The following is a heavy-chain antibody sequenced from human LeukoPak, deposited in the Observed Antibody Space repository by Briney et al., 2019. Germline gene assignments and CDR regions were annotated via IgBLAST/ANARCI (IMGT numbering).Heavy chain of an antibody. J-gene: IGHJ4*02. Sequence: GASVKVSCKASGGTFSSYAISWVRQAPGQGLEWMGWISAYNGNTNYAQKLQGRVTMTTDTSTSTAYMELRSLRSDDTAVYYCARVRSGLILTGDIDYWGQGTLVTVSS. D-gene: IGHD3-9*01. CDR3: ARVRSGLILTGDIDY. V-gene: IGHV1-18*01. CDR2: ISAYNGNT. CDR1: GGTFSSYA.